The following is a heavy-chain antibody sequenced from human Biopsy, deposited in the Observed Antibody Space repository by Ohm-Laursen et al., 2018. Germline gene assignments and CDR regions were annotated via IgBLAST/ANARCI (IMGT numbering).Heavy chain of an antibody. CDR2: ISSGSSPI. CDR3: ARGRTGG. D-gene: IGHD1/OR15-1a*01. Sequence: SLRLSCAASGFTFSSYSMNWVRQAPGKGLGWVSFISSGSSPIYYADSVKGRFTISRDDAKNSLYLQMNSLRAEDTAVYYCARGRTGGWGQGTLVTVSS. CDR1: GFTFSSYS. V-gene: IGHV3-48*01. J-gene: IGHJ4*02.